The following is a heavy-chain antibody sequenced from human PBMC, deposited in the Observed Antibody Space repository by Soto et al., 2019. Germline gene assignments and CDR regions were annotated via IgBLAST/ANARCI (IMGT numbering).Heavy chain of an antibody. CDR1: GGSISSGGYY. J-gene: IGHJ3*02. Sequence: LSLTCTVSGGSISSGGYYWSWIRQHPGKGLEWIGYIYYSGSTYYNPSLKSRVTISVDTSKNQFSLKLSSVTAADTAVYYCARDHSSSSYAFDIWGQGTMDTVSS. CDR3: ARDHSSSSYAFDI. CDR2: IYYSGST. D-gene: IGHD6-13*01. V-gene: IGHV4-31*03.